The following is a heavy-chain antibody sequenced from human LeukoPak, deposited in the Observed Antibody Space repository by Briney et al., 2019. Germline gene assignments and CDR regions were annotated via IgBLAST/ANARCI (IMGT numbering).Heavy chain of an antibody. CDR1: GFTFSNAW. CDR3: TTVDYDSSGYVSY. Sequence: RGSLRLSCAASGFTFSNAWMSWVRQAPGKGLEWVGRIKSKTDGGTTDYAAPVKGRFTISRDDSKNTLYLQMNSLKTEDTAVYYCTTVDYDSSGYVSYWGQRTLVTVSS. V-gene: IGHV3-15*01. J-gene: IGHJ4*02. CDR2: IKSKTDGGTT. D-gene: IGHD3-22*01.